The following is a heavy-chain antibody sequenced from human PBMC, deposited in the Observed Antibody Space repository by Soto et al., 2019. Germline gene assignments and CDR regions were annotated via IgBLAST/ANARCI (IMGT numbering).Heavy chain of an antibody. CDR2: IYYTGST. CDR3: VRGYYDSSGQSNTFDI. CDR1: GGSISNYY. Sequence: SETLSLTCTVSGGSISNYYWSWIRQPPGKGLEWIGYIYYTGSTNYNPSLKSRVTISVDTSKNQFSLKLRSVTAADTAVYYCVRGYYDSSGQSNTFDIWGQGTMVTVSS. V-gene: IGHV4-59*01. J-gene: IGHJ3*02. D-gene: IGHD3-22*01.